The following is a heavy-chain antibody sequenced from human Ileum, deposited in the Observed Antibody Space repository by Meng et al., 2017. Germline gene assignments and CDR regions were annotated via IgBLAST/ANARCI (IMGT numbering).Heavy chain of an antibody. Sequence: SETLSLTCTVSGDSTSSNFWSWIRQPPGKGLQWIAYVSHSLDTNYNPSLRGRVTISLDTSNNQFSLRLSSVTAADTAVYYCARHPRVAVTGNYNFDNWGQGILVTVSS. D-gene: IGHD1-20*01. V-gene: IGHV4-59*01. CDR1: GDSTSSNF. CDR3: ARHPRVAVTGNYNFDN. J-gene: IGHJ4*02. CDR2: VSHSLDT.